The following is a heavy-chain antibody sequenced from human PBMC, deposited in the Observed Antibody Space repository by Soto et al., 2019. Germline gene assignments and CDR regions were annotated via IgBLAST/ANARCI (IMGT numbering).Heavy chain of an antibody. D-gene: IGHD1-1*01. J-gene: IGHJ4*02. CDR1: GYTFTSYG. CDR2: ISAHKDNT. CDR3: ARGRYGDY. V-gene: IGHV1-18*01. Sequence: QVHLVQSGAEVRKPGASVKVSCKGSGYTFTSYGIAWVRQAPGQGIEWMGWISAHKDNTNYAQKVQGRVTVTRDTSTSTAYMELRNLSSDDTAVYYCARGRYGDYWGQGDLVTGSS.